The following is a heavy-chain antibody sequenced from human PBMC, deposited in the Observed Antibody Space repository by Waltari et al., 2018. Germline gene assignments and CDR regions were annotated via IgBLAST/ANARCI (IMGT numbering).Heavy chain of an antibody. CDR3: ARDGLVVYIYGMDV. V-gene: IGHV1-2*06. CDR2: INPNSGGT. D-gene: IGHD2-8*02. J-gene: IGHJ6*02. Sequence: QVQLVQSGAEVQKPGASVKVSCQASGSTFTCYFIPWVRQAPGQGLGWMGRINPNSGGTNYAQKFKGRVTMTRDTSISTAYMEMSRLRSDDTAVYYCARDGLVVYIYGMDVWGQGTTVTVSS. CDR1: GSTFTCYF.